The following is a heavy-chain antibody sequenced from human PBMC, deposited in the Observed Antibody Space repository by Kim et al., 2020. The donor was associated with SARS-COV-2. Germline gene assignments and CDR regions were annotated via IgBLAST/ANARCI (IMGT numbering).Heavy chain of an antibody. Sequence: SETLSLTCTVSGGSISSYYWSWIRQPPGKGVEWVGYISNTGNTNYSPSLRGRATISVDTSKNHFSLKLNSVTAADTAVYFCARRSISGYYWFDDWGQGTL. J-gene: IGHJ4*02. CDR1: GGSISSYY. V-gene: IGHV4-59*08. D-gene: IGHD5-12*01. CDR3: ARRSISGYYWFDD. CDR2: ISNTGNT.